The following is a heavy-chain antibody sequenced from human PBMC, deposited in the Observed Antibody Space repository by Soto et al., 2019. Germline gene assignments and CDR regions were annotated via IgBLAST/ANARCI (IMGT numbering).Heavy chain of an antibody. V-gene: IGHV1-3*01. CDR2: INVGNGNT. CDR3: ARSEETYNDVLTAIDFYYHYFGMAV. J-gene: IGHJ6*02. CDR1: GYKFSSYA. Sequence: ASVKVSCKASGYKFSSYAIHWVRQAPGQRLEWMGWINVGNGNTKYSQKFHDRVTIIRDTSADTAYMEVSSLRSEDTAVYCCARSEETYNDVLTAIDFYYHYFGMAVWG. D-gene: IGHD3-9*01.